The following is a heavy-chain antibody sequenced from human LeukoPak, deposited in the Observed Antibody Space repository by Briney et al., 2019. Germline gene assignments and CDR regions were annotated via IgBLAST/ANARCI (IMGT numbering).Heavy chain of an antibody. J-gene: IGHJ4*02. CDR1: GFTFSSYD. CDR3: ARADLRGYSLDY. V-gene: IGHV3-13*01. CDR2: VDTAGDT. Sequence: PGGSLRLSCAASGFTFSSYDMHWVRQTTGRGLEWVSGVDTAGDTYSSGSVKGRFTISRENAKNSLYLQMNSLRAGDTAVYYCARADLRGYSLDYWGQGTLVTVSS. D-gene: IGHD5-18*01.